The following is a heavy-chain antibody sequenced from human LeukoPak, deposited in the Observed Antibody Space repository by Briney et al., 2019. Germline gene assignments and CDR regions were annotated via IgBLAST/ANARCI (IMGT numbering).Heavy chain of an antibody. V-gene: IGHV4-61*02. J-gene: IGHJ4*02. Sequence: PSQTLSLTCTVSGGSVTSGNYYWNWIRQPAGKGLEWIGRIYTNWGASYNPSLKSRVTISIDASKNQFSLKLSSVTAADTAVYYCAREPPGYWGQGILVTVSS. CDR1: GGSVTSGNYY. CDR2: IYTNWGA. CDR3: AREPPGY.